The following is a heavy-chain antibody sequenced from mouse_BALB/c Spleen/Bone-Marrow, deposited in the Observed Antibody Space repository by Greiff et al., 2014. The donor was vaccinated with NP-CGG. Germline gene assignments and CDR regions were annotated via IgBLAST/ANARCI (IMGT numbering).Heavy chain of an antibody. Sequence: EVKLQESGADLVKPGASVKLSRTTSGFNIKDTFMHWVKQRPEQGLEWIGRIDPASGNTKYDPKFQGKATITADTSSNKVSLQLSGLTSEDTAVYYCAHDAPFTYWGQGTLVTVSA. CDR3: AHDAPFTY. CDR1: GFNIKDTF. J-gene: IGHJ3*01. D-gene: IGHD2-3*01. CDR2: IDPASGNT. V-gene: IGHV14-3*02.